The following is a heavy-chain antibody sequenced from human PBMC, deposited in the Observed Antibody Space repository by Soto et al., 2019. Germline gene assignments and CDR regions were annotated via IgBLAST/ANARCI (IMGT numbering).Heavy chain of an antibody. CDR2: INPVGGST. Sequence: ASVKVSCKASGYTFTDFYIHWLRQAPGQGLEWMGVINPVGGSTTYAQKFHGRVAMTRDTSTSTVYMELSSLRSEDTAVYYCSRTTRAAASPYQHWGQGXLVTVYS. CDR3: SRTTRAAASPYQH. D-gene: IGHD6-13*01. V-gene: IGHV1-46*01. J-gene: IGHJ1*01. CDR1: GYTFTDFY.